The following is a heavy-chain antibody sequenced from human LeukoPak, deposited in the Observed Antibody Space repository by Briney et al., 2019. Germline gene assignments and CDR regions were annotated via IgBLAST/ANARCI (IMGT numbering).Heavy chain of an antibody. CDR1: GFTFSTYE. J-gene: IGHJ4*02. D-gene: IGHD1-7*01. CDR3: ARGGWNYVFDS. CDR2: ISSSASTI. Sequence: GGSLRLSCAASGFTFSTYEMNWVRQAPGKGLEWVSYISSSASTIYYADYVKGRFTISRDSAKNSLYLHMNSLRAEDTAVYYCARGGWNYVFDSWGQGTLVTVS. V-gene: IGHV3-48*03.